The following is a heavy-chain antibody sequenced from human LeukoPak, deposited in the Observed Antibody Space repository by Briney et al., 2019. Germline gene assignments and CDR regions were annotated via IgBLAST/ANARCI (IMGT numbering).Heavy chain of an antibody. Sequence: GGSLRLSCAASGFTVSTNYMNWVRQAPGKGLEWVAVIWYDGSNKYYADSVKGRFTISRDNSKNTLYLQMNSLRAEDTAVYYCARDRNGNYGRWGFDYWGQGTLVTVSS. CDR1: GFTVSTNY. V-gene: IGHV3-33*08. CDR2: IWYDGSNK. D-gene: IGHD4-17*01. J-gene: IGHJ4*02. CDR3: ARDRNGNYGRWGFDY.